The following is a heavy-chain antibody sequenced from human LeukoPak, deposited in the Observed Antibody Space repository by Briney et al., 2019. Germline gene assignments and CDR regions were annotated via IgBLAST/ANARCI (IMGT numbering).Heavy chain of an antibody. CDR3: ARENYTAKNYYGMDA. CDR2: IIPILGIA. CDR1: GGTFSSYA. J-gene: IGHJ6*02. D-gene: IGHD5-18*01. V-gene: IGHV1-69*04. Sequence: ASVKVSCKASGGTFSSYAISWVRQAPGQGLEWMGRIIPILGIANYAQKFQGRVTITADKSTSTAYMELSSLRSEDTAVYYCARENYTAKNYYGMDAWGQGTTVTVSS.